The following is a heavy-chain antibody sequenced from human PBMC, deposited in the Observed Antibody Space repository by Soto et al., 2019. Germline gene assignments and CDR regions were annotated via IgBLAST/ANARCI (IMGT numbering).Heavy chain of an antibody. D-gene: IGHD6-19*01. J-gene: IGHJ5*02. V-gene: IGHV1-3*05. Sequence: QVQLVQSGAEEKKPGASVKVSCKASGYTFSSYAMHWVRQAPGQRLEWMGWINAGNGNTKYSQKFQDRVTITRDTSASIAYMELSSRRSEDTAVYYCARAADWFDPWGQGTLVTVSS. CDR1: GYTFSSYA. CDR3: ARAADWFDP. CDR2: INAGNGNT.